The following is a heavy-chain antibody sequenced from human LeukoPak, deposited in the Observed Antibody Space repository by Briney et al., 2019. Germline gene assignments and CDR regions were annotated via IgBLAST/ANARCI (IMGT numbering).Heavy chain of an antibody. CDR3: AKDRGYSSSPFPVYYYYGMDV. CDR1: GFTFSSYG. CDR2: ISYDGSNK. J-gene: IGHJ6*02. D-gene: IGHD6-6*01. Sequence: GGSLRLSCAASGFTFSSYGMHWVRQAPGKGLEWVAVISYDGSNKYYADSVKGRFTISRDNSKNTLYLQMNSLRAEDTAVYYCAKDRGYSSSPFPVYYYYGMDVWGQGTTVTVSS. V-gene: IGHV3-30*18.